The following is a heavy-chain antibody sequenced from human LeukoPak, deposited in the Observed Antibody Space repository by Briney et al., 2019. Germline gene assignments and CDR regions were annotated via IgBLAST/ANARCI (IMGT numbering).Heavy chain of an antibody. CDR3: ARKSGSSGYPFDY. Sequence: PGGSLRLSXAASGFSFSSYSMNWVGQAPGKGLEWVSYITGSSSAMHYADSVKGRFTISRDNVKNSLYLLMNSLRAEDTAVYYSARKSGSSGYPFDYWGQGTLVTVST. CDR2: ITGSSSAM. CDR1: GFSFSSYS. J-gene: IGHJ4*02. D-gene: IGHD3-22*01. V-gene: IGHV3-48*01.